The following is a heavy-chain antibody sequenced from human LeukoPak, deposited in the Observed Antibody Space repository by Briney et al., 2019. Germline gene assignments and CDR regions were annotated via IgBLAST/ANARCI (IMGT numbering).Heavy chain of an antibody. CDR3: ARAVAGILHYYYYMDV. J-gene: IGHJ6*03. V-gene: IGHV3-66*01. CDR2: IYSGGST. D-gene: IGHD6-19*01. CDR1: GFTFDDYG. Sequence: GGSLRLSCAASGFTFDDYGMSWVRQAPGKGLEWVSVIYSGGSTYYADSVKGRFTISRDNSKNTLYLQMNSLRAEDTALYYCARAVAGILHYYYYMDVWGKGTTVTVSS.